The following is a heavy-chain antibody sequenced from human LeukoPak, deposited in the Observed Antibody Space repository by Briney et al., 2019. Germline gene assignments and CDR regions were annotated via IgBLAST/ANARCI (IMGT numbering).Heavy chain of an antibody. Sequence: AETLSLTCAVYGGSFSGYYWSWIRQPPGKRLEWIGEINHSGSTNYNPSLKSRVTISVDTSKNQFSLKLSSVTAADTAVYYCARDRGGSYNWFDPWGQGTLVTVSS. CDR2: INHSGST. CDR1: GGSFSGYY. J-gene: IGHJ5*02. V-gene: IGHV4-34*01. D-gene: IGHD2-15*01. CDR3: ARDRGGSYNWFDP.